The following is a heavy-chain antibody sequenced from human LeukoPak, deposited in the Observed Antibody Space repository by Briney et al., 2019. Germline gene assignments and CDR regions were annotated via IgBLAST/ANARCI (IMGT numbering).Heavy chain of an antibody. V-gene: IGHV1-24*01. CDR1: GGTFSSYA. CDR2: LDPEDGET. J-gene: IGHJ3*02. CDR3: ATDSNCGGGSCDAFDI. D-gene: IGHD2-15*01. Sequence: ASVKVSCKASGGTFSSYAISWVRQAPGKGLEWMGGLDPEDGETIYAQKFQGRLTMTEDTSTDTAYMELSSLKSEDTAVYYCATDSNCGGGSCDAFDIWGQGTMVTVSS.